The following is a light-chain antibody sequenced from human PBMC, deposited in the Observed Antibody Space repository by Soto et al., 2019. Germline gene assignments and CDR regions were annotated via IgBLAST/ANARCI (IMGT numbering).Light chain of an antibody. V-gene: IGKV1-27*01. CDR1: RGIYTH. CDR3: QTYDKAPWT. J-gene: IGKJ1*01. CDR2: GAS. Sequence: DIQMAQSPSSLSASVGDRVTITCRASRGIYTHLAWYQQKPGNAPKLLIYGASTLQSGVPSRFSASGSGTDFFLTISALQSEDVGTYFCQTYDKAPWTFGPGTMV.